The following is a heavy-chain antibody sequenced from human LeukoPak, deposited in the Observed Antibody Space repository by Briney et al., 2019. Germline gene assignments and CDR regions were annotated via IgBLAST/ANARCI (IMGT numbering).Heavy chain of an antibody. CDR3: AGTYYYDSSGYQSLFDY. V-gene: IGHV1-69*05. D-gene: IGHD3-22*01. CDR1: GGTFSSYA. J-gene: IGHJ4*02. Sequence: SVKVSCKASGGTFSSYAISWVRQAPGQGLEWMGGIIPIFGTANYAQKFQGRVTITTDEYTSTAYMELSSLRSEDTAVYYCAGTYYYDSSGYQSLFDYWGQGTLVTVSS. CDR2: IIPIFGTA.